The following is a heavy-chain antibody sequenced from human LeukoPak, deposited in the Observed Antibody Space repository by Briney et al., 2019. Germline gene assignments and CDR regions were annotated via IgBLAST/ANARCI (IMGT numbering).Heavy chain of an antibody. J-gene: IGHJ2*01. CDR2: IYYSGST. CDR1: GGSISSGGYY. CDR3: AREGERKDQAPAGYWYFDL. Sequence: SQTLSLTCTVSGGSISSGGYYWSWIRQHPGKGLEWIGYIYYSGSTYYNPSLKSRVTISVDTSKNQFSLKLSSVTAADTAVYYCAREGERKDQAPAGYWYFDLWGRGTLVTVSS. D-gene: IGHD3-16*01. V-gene: IGHV4-31*03.